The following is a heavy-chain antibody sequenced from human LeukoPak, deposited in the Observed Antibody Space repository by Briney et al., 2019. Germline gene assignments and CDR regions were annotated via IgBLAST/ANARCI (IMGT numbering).Heavy chain of an antibody. D-gene: IGHD3-22*01. CDR2: IIPIFGTA. Sequence: GASVKVSCKASGGTFSSYAISWVRQAPGQGLEWMGGIIPIFGTANYAQKFQGRVTITADKSTSTAYMELSSLRSEDTAVYYCALYYYDSSGYYGFDYWGQGTLVTVSS. CDR3: ALYYYDSSGYYGFDY. V-gene: IGHV1-69*06. J-gene: IGHJ4*02. CDR1: GGTFSSYA.